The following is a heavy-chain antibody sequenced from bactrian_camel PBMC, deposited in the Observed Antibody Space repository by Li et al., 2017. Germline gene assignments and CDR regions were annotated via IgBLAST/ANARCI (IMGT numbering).Heavy chain of an antibody. CDR3: AADQFAFGLSAQYRY. Sequence: VQLVESGGGLAQLGRSVTLSCTAQGFTFRTTPMGWLRQPPGKAMEWVSVISASGATADYETFAKGRFAISRDNAKNTLYLQMNSLKPEDTAIYYCAADQFAFGLSAQYRYWGQGTQVTVS. CDR2: ISASGATA. J-gene: IGHJ4*01. V-gene: IGHV3-1*01. CDR1: GFTFRTTP. D-gene: IGHD2*01.